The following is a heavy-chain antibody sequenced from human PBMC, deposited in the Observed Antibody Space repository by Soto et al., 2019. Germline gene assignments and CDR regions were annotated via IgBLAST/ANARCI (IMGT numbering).Heavy chain of an antibody. J-gene: IGHJ4*02. CDR1: GGTFSSYA. D-gene: IGHD5-18*01. CDR2: IIPIFGTA. V-gene: IGHV1-69*12. CDR3: ARGGYSYEYYFDY. Sequence: QVQLVQSGAEVKKPGSSVKVSCKASGGTFSSYAISWVRQAPGQGLEWMGGIIPIFGTANYAQKFQGRVTITADESTSTAYRELGSLRAENTAVYYCARGGYSYEYYFDYVGQGTLVTVCS.